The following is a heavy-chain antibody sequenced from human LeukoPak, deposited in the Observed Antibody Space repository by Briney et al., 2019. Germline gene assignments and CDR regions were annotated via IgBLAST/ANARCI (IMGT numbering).Heavy chain of an antibody. CDR2: ISGSGGST. CDR3: AKDPYSSSWYGSRNWFDP. CDR1: GFTFDDYA. V-gene: IGHV3-23*01. D-gene: IGHD6-13*01. J-gene: IGHJ5*02. Sequence: PGGSLRLSCAASGFTFDDYAMSWVRQAPGKGLEWVSAISGSGGSTYYADSVKGRFTISRDNSKNTLYLQMNSLRAEDTAVYYCAKDPYSSSWYGSRNWFDPWGQGTLVTVSS.